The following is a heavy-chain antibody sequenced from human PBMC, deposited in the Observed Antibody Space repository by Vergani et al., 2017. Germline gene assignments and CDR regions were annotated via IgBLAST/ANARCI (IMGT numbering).Heavy chain of an antibody. CDR1: GYTFTSYG. J-gene: IGHJ4*02. CDR3: ARDDIVVVPAAIRGDEYYFDY. V-gene: IGHV1-18*01. Sequence: QVPLVPSGAEVKKPGASVKVSCTASGYTFTSYGISWVRQAPGQGLEWMGRISAYNGNTNYAQKLQGRVTMTTDPSTSTAYMELSSLRSDDTAVYYCARDDIVVVPAAIRGDEYYFDYWGQGTLVTVSS. D-gene: IGHD2-2*01. CDR2: ISAYNGNT.